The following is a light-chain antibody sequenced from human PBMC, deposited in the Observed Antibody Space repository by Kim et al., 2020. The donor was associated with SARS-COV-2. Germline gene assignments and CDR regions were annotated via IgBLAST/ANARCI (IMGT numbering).Light chain of an antibody. CDR2: DGS. CDR3: QQRSNIFT. Sequence: IVLTQSPATLSLSPGERATLSCRASESITTFLAWYQQKPGQAPRLLIYDGSNRATDIPARFSGSGSGTDITLTISGLEPEDFGVYYCQQRSNIFTFGPGTKVDIK. CDR1: ESITTF. V-gene: IGKV3-11*01. J-gene: IGKJ3*01.